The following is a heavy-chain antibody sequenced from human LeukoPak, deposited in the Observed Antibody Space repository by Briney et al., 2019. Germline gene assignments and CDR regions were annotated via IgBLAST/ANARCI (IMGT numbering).Heavy chain of an antibody. CDR2: ISSSSSYI. CDR3: ASFIGLYNWFDP. V-gene: IGHV3-21*01. D-gene: IGHD3/OR15-3a*01. J-gene: IGHJ5*02. Sequence: GGSLRLSCAASGFTFSSYSMNWVRQAPGKGLEWVSSISSSSSYIYYADSVKGRFTISRDNAKNSLYLQMNSLRAEDTAVYYCASFIGLYNWFDPWGQGTLVTVSS. CDR1: GFTFSSYS.